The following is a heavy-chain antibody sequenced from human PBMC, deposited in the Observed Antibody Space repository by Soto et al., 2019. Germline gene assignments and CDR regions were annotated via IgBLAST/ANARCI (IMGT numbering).Heavy chain of an antibody. CDR3: ATIAAAGNFDY. CDR2: IYYSGST. D-gene: IGHD6-13*01. Sequence: SETLSLTCTVSGCSISSYYWSWIRQPPGKGLEWIGYIYYSGSTNYNPSLKSRVTISVDTSKNQFSLKLSSVTAADTAVYYCATIAAAGNFDYWGQGTLVTVCS. CDR1: GCSISSYY. J-gene: IGHJ4*02. V-gene: IGHV4-59*01.